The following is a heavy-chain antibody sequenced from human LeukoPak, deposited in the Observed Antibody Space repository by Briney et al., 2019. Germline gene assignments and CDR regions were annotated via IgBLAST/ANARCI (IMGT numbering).Heavy chain of an antibody. CDR3: ANYEGSYNSAKFDP. V-gene: IGHV3-23*01. Sequence: PGGSLGLSCAASGFTFSSYAMSWVRQAPGKGLEWVSAITRSGDSAYYVDSVKGRFTISRDNSKNTLYLQMNSLRAEDTAVYYCANYEGSYNSAKFDPWGQGTLVTVSS. D-gene: IGHD6-25*01. J-gene: IGHJ5*02. CDR1: GFTFSSYA. CDR2: ITRSGDSA.